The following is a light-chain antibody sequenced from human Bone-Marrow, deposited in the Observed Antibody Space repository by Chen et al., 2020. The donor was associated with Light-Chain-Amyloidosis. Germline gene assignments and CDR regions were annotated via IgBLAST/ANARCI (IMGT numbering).Light chain of an antibody. CDR3: ATWEDNLDVPV. Sequence: QSVLRQHLSASGTPGQKVIFLCSGSTSDIGSNPVNSYQQLPGRAPRLLIFVNTKRPSGVPERFSSSRSGTSASLSISGLQSEDEGVYFCATWEDNLDVPVFGGGTKLTVL. CDR1: TSDIGSNP. J-gene: IGLJ2*01. CDR2: VNT. V-gene: IGLV1-44*01.